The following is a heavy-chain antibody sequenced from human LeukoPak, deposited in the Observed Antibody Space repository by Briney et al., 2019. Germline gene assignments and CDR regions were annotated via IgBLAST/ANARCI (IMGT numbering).Heavy chain of an antibody. Sequence: ASVKVSCKASGGTFSSYAISWVRQAPGQGLEWMGSIIPIFGTANDAQKFQGRVTITTDESTSTAYMELSSLRSEDTAMYYCAISARYYDFWSGPYVDYWGQGTLVTVSS. CDR2: IIPIFGTA. D-gene: IGHD3-3*01. CDR3: AISARYYDFWSGPYVDY. CDR1: GGTFSSYA. V-gene: IGHV1-69*05. J-gene: IGHJ4*02.